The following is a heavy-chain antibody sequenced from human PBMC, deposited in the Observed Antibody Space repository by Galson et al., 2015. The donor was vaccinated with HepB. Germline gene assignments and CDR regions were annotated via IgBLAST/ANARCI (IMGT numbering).Heavy chain of an antibody. J-gene: IGHJ4*02. D-gene: IGHD6-6*01. Sequence: SLRLSCAASGFTFSTYAMSWVRQAPGKGPEWVSAISGSGGSTYYADSVKGRFTISRDNSKNTLYLQMNSLRVEDTAVYYCAKDRVAARQFDYWGQATLVTVSS. CDR1: GFTFSTYA. CDR2: ISGSGGST. CDR3: AKDRVAARQFDY. V-gene: IGHV3-23*01.